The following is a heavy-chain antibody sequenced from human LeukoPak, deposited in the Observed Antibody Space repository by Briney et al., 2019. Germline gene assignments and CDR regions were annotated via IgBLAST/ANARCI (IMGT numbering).Heavy chain of an antibody. D-gene: IGHD2-21*02. J-gene: IGHJ4*02. CDR3: AREGDRAFDY. V-gene: IGHV1-18*01. CDR2: ISAYNGNT. Sequence: ASVKVSCKASGYTFTSYGISWVRQAPGQGLEWMGWISAYNGNTSYAQKFQGRVTMTRDTSTSTVYMELSSLRSEDTAVYYCAREGDRAFDYWGQGTLVTVSS. CDR1: GYTFTSYG.